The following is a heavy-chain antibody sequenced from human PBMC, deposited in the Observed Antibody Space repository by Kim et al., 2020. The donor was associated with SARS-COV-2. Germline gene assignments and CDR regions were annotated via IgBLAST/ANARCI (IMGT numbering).Heavy chain of an antibody. J-gene: IGHJ6*02. D-gene: IGHD3-16*01. V-gene: IGHV3-30*04. CDR2: ISYDGSNK. CDR1: GFTFSSYA. Sequence: GGSLRLSCAASGFTFSSYAMHWVRQAPGKGLEWVALISYDGSNKYYADSVKGRFTISRDNSKNTLYLQMNSLRAEDTAVYYCARDGGNSMDGWGQGTTVTVSS. CDR3: ARDGGNSMDG.